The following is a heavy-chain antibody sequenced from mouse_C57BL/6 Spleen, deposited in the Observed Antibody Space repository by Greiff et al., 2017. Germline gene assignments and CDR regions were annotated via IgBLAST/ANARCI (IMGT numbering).Heavy chain of an antibody. J-gene: IGHJ4*01. D-gene: IGHD2-3*01. CDR3: ARIYDGYHHAMDY. CDR2: ISSGSSTI. Sequence: EVKLVESGGGLVKPGGSLKLSCAASGFTFSDYGMHWVRQAPEKGLEWVAYISSGSSTIYYADTVKGRFTISRDNAKNSLFLQMTRLRSEDTAMYYCARIYDGYHHAMDYWGQGTSVTVSS. CDR1: GFTFSDYG. V-gene: IGHV5-17*01.